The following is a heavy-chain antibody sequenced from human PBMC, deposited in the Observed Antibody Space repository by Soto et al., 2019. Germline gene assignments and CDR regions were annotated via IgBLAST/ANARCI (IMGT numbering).Heavy chain of an antibody. CDR2: ISNSGTKK. Sequence: GSLRLSCVASGITFYSFSVNWVPQAPGKGLEWVSSISNSGTKKNYADSVKGRFTISRDTANNSVFLQMNNLRGEDTAVYYCARDEGYGMDVWGQGTTVTVSS. CDR3: ARDEGYGMDV. CDR1: GITFYSFS. V-gene: IGHV3-21*01. J-gene: IGHJ6*02.